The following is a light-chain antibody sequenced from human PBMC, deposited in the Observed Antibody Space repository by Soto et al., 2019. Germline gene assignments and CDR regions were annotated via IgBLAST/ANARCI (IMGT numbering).Light chain of an antibody. J-gene: IGKJ1*01. Sequence: DIQMTQSPSSLSSSVGDRVTITCRASQSISSYLNWYQQKPGKAPKLLIYAASSLQSGVPSRFSGSGSETEFTLTISGLQPGDSATYYCQQYNSYSPTFGQGTTGDIK. CDR1: QSISSY. CDR2: AAS. V-gene: IGKV1-5*01. CDR3: QQYNSYSPT.